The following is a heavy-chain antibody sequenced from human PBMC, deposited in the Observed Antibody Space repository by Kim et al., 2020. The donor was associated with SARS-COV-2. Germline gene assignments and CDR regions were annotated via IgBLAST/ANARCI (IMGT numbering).Heavy chain of an antibody. V-gene: IGHV4-30-4*01. CDR1: GGSIISGDYH. Sequence: SETLSLTCTVSGGSIISGDYHWSWIRQPPGKGLEWIGFISYSGNIYSNPPLKSRVSISVDASKRQFSLMLSSVTAADTAVYYCARVLLGGYCSGGSCYHFDSGGQGTLVTVSS. CDR3: ARVLLGGYCSGGSCYHFDS. CDR2: ISYSGNI. J-gene: IGHJ4*02. D-gene: IGHD2-15*01.